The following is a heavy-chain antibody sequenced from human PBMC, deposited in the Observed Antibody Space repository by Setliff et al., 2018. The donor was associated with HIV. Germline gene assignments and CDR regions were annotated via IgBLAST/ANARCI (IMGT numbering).Heavy chain of an antibody. CDR2: YHYSGST. D-gene: IGHD4-17*01. CDR1: GGSISSSSYY. V-gene: IGHV4-39*01. J-gene: IGHJ4*02. Sequence: SETLSLTCNVSGGSISSSSYYWGWIRQPPGKGLEWIGSYHYSGSTSYNPSLRSRVTISADTSKNQFSLKLTSVTAADTAVYYCARRAYGDYVEYYFDYWGQGTLVTVSS. CDR3: ARRAYGDYVEYYFDY.